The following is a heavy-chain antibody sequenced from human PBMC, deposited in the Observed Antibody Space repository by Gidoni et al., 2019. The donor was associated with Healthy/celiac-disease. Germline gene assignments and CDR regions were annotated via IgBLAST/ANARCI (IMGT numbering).Heavy chain of an antibody. CDR1: GGSFSGYY. J-gene: IGHJ4*02. CDR2: INHSGST. V-gene: IGHV4-34*01. Sequence: QVQLQQWGARLLKPSETLSLTCAVYGGSFSGYYWCWIRQPPGKGLEWIGEINHSGSTTYNPSLKSRVTISVDTAKNQFSLKRSSVTAADTAVYYCARESIAARPGFDYWGQGTLVTVSS. CDR3: ARESIAARPGFDY. D-gene: IGHD6-6*01.